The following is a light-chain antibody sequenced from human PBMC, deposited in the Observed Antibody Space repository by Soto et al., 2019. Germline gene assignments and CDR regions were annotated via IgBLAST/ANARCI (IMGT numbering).Light chain of an antibody. CDR3: QQYGGSRGVT. Sequence: DIQMTQSPSTLSASVGDRVTITCRASQSISSWLAWYQQKPGKAPKLLIYDASSLESGVPSRFSGSGSGTEFTLTISSLQPEDFAVYYCQQYGGSRGVTFGQGTRLEIK. CDR1: QSISSW. V-gene: IGKV1-5*01. J-gene: IGKJ5*01. CDR2: DAS.